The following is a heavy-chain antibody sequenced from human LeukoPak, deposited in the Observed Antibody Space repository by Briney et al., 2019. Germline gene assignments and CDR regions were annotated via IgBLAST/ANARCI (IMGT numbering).Heavy chain of an antibody. CDR1: GFTFSNFA. CDR3: AKVGAKESYYHY. V-gene: IGHV3-23*01. Sequence: GGSLRLSCAASGFTFSNFAMSWVRQAPGKGLEWVSTISDDGGATYYADSVRDRFTISRDNSKSTLYLQMNTLRAEDTALYYCAKVGAKESYYHYWGQGTLVTVSS. J-gene: IGHJ4*02. D-gene: IGHD3-10*01. CDR2: ISDDGGAT.